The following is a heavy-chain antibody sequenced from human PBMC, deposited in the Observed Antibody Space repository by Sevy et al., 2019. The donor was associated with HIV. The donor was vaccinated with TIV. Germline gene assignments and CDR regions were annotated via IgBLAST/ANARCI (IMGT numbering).Heavy chain of an antibody. CDR1: GFTFGDYC. J-gene: IGHJ4*02. V-gene: IGHV3-49*04. CDR2: LKSDVYSGTV. D-gene: IGHD6-13*01. Sequence: GGSLRLSCTASGFTFGDYCMSWVRQAPGKGLEWVAFLKSDVYSGTVDHAASVRGRFVISRDDSKTIAYLQMNDLKTEDTGVYYCTRWKAAQSIFDYWGQGALVTVSS. CDR3: TRWKAAQSIFDY.